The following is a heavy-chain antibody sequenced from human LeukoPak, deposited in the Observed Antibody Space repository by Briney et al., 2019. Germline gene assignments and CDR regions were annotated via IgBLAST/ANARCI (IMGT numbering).Heavy chain of an antibody. CDR1: GGSFSGYY. J-gene: IGHJ4*02. Sequence: SETLAFTGAIHGGSFSGYYWSWIRQPPGKGLDWMWEINHSGSTNYNPSLKSRVTISVDTSKNQFSLKLSSVTAADTAVYYCARNNRVVPAAYFDYWGQGTLVTVSS. D-gene: IGHD2-2*01. CDR2: INHSGST. V-gene: IGHV4-34*01. CDR3: ARNNRVVPAAYFDY.